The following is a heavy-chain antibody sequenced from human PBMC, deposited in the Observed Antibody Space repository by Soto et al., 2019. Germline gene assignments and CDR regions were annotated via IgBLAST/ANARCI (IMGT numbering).Heavy chain of an antibody. Sequence: SETMTLPLTVSGGSISGHSCAGVSQHPGKGLEGIGEINHSGSTNYNPPLRSRVTISVDTSKNQFSLKLSSVTAADTAVYYCARGITMIAVVQSDAPGKYYFDSWGQGTLVTCSS. CDR1: GGSISGHS. CDR2: INHSGST. V-gene: IGHV4-34*01. D-gene: IGHD3-22*01. J-gene: IGHJ4*02. CDR3: ARGITMIAVVQSDAPGKYYFDS.